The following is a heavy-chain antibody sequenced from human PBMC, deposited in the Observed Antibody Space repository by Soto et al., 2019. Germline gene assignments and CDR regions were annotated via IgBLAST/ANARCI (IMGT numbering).Heavy chain of an antibody. CDR3: AREAVAGRGSDY. D-gene: IGHD6-19*01. CDR1: GGSISSSSYC. J-gene: IGHJ4*02. CDR2: IYYSGST. V-gene: IGHV4-39*02. Sequence: QLQLQESGPGLVEPSETLSLTCTVSGGSISSSSYCWGWIRQPPRKGLEWIGGIYYSGSTYYNPSLKSRVTIYVDTSKNQFSLKLSSVSAADTAVYYCAREAVAGRGSDYWGQGTLVTVSS.